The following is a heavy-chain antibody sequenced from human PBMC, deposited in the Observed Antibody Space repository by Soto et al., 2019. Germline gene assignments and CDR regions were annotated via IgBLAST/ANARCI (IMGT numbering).Heavy chain of an antibody. Sequence: QVQLQESGPGLVKPSQTLSLTCTVSGGSISSGGYYWSWIRQHPGKGLEWIGYIYYSGSTYYNPSLKGRVTISVDTSKNQFSLKLGSVTAADTAVYYCARAPPSSCSGGSCYSFDYWGQGTLVTVSS. D-gene: IGHD2-15*01. CDR2: IYYSGST. CDR3: ARAPPSSCSGGSCYSFDY. V-gene: IGHV4-31*03. J-gene: IGHJ4*02. CDR1: GGSISSGGYY.